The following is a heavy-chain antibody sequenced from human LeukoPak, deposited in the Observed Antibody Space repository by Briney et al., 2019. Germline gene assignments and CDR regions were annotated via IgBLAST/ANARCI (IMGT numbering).Heavy chain of an antibody. CDR1: GRSINFYY. J-gene: IGHJ4*02. D-gene: IGHD6-13*01. CDR3: ARGIADPYSFDS. CDR2: IYSTGST. Sequence: SETLSLTCTVAGRSINFYYWSWIRQPARKGLEWLGRIYSTGSTNYSPSLKSRVTMSVDKSKNQFSLNLSSVTAADTAVYYCARGIADPYSFDSWGQGTLVTVSS. V-gene: IGHV4-4*07.